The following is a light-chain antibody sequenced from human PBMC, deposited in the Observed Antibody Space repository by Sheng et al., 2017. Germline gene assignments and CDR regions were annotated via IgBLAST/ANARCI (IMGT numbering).Light chain of an antibody. J-gene: IGKJ2*03. CDR2: GAS. CDR1: QSVSSN. Sequence: EIVMTQSPATLSVSPGERATLSCRASQSVSSNLAWYQQKPGQAPRLLIYGASTRATGIPARFSGSGSGTEFTLTISSLQSEDFAVYYCQQYHSSTMYSFGQGTKLEIK. V-gene: IGKV3-15*01. CDR3: QQYHSSTMYS.